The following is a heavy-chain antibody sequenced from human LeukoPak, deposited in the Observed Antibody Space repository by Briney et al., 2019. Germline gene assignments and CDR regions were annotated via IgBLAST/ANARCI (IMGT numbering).Heavy chain of an antibody. Sequence: TGGSLRLSCAASGLTFSSYGMHWVRQAPGKGLKWVSGISTSGGSTYYSDSVKGRFTISRDNSKNTLYLQMNSLRAGDTAVYYCANGYNYGLDYWGQGTLVTVSS. CDR1: GLTFSSYG. J-gene: IGHJ4*02. CDR3: ANGYNYGLDY. D-gene: IGHD5-18*01. V-gene: IGHV3-23*01. CDR2: ISTSGGST.